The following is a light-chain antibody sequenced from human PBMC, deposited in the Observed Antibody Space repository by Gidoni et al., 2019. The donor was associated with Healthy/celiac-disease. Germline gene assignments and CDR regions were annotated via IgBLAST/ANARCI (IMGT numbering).Light chain of an antibody. CDR1: QSVLYSSNNKNY. Sequence: DIVMTHSPDSLAVSLGERATINCKSSQSVLYSSNNKNYLAWYQQKPGQPPKLHIYWASTREAGVPDRFSGSGSGTDFTLTISSLQAEDVAVYYCQQYYSTLTFXPXTKVDIK. J-gene: IGKJ3*01. CDR3: QQYYSTLT. CDR2: WAS. V-gene: IGKV4-1*01.